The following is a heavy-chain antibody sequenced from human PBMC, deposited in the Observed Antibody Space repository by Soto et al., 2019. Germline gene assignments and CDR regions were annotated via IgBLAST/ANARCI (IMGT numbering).Heavy chain of an antibody. CDR1: GGSISSYY. V-gene: IGHV4-59*01. CDR3: ARGGGSDSFDY. J-gene: IGHJ4*02. D-gene: IGHD5-12*01. CDR2: IYYSGST. Sequence: LSLTCTVSGGSISSYYWSWIRQPPGKGLEWIGYIYYSGSTNYNPSLKSRVTISVDTSKNQFSLNLSSVTAADTAVYYCARGGGSDSFDYWGQGTLVTVSS.